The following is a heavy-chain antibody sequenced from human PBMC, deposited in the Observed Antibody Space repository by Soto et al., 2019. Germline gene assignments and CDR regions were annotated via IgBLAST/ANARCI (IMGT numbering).Heavy chain of an antibody. CDR1: GGSISSGGYY. V-gene: IGHV4-30-4*01. CDR2: IYYSGIT. J-gene: IGHJ4*02. D-gene: IGHD3-16*02. CDR3: ASRGGSYRYGYYFDY. Sequence: SETLSLTCTVSGGSISSGGYYWSWIRQPPGKGLEWIGYIYYSGITYYNPSLKSRLTISLDTSKNQFSLKLSSVTAADTAVYYCASRGGSYRYGYYFDYWGQGTPVTAPS.